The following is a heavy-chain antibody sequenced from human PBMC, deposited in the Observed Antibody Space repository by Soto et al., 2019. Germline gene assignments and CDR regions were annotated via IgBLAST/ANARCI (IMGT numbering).Heavy chain of an antibody. D-gene: IGHD3-10*01. CDR2: ITDTGGDA. CDR3: ARGSTDSYPGSRIFDF. CDR1: GLTFGSRA. J-gene: IGHJ4*02. Sequence: GGSLRLSCVASGLTFGSRAMTWVRQAPGEGLQWVSTITDTGGDAKYADSVRGRFVISRDNSKKTLYLQMTSLTAEDSAVYYCARGSTDSYPGSRIFDFWGRGTLVTVSS. V-gene: IGHV3-23*01.